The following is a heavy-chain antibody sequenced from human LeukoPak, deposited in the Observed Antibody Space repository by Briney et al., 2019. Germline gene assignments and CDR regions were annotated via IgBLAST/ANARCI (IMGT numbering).Heavy chain of an antibody. J-gene: IGHJ4*02. Sequence: ASVKVSCKASGYTFTSYYMHWVRQAPGQGLEWMGIISPSGGSTSYAQKFQGRVTMTRDTSTSTVYMELSSLRSEDTAVYYCARDMSITMVRGVNRDGEPFDYWGQGTLVTVSS. V-gene: IGHV1-46*03. CDR3: ARDMSITMVRGVNRDGEPFDY. D-gene: IGHD3-10*01. CDR1: GYTFTSYY. CDR2: ISPSGGST.